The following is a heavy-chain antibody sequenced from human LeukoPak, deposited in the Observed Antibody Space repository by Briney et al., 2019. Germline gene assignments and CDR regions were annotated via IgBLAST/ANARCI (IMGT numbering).Heavy chain of an antibody. J-gene: IGHJ3*02. Sequence: GGSLRLSCAASGFTFSIYGMHWVRQAPGKGLEWVAVIWNDGSNKYYADSVKGRFTISRDNSKNTLFLQMNSLRVEDTAVYSCARVGYNYGSDAFDMWGQGTMVTVSS. CDR2: IWNDGSNK. V-gene: IGHV3-33*01. D-gene: IGHD5-18*01. CDR3: ARVGYNYGSDAFDM. CDR1: GFTFSIYG.